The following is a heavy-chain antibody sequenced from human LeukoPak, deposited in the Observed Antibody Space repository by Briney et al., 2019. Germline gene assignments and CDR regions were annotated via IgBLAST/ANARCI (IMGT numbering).Heavy chain of an antibody. Sequence: PPETMSLTCTVSGASLSSYYWSWVRQPPGKGMEWVGYIYYGGSTNYNPSLNSRVTISVDTSKTQFSLKLSSVTAADTAVYYCARPAHYGSGSYPDYFDYWGQGTLVTVSS. CDR3: ARPAHYGSGSYPDYFDY. CDR1: GASLSSYY. V-gene: IGHV4-59*01. CDR2: IYYGGST. J-gene: IGHJ4*02. D-gene: IGHD3-10*01.